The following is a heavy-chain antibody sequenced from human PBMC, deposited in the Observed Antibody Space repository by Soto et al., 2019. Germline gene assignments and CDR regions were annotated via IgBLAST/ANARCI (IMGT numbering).Heavy chain of an antibody. CDR2: IIPIFGTA. D-gene: IGHD5-18*01. Sequence: VASVKVSCKASGGTFSSYAISWVRQAPGQGLEWMGGIIPIFGTANYAQKFQGRVTITADKSTSTAYMELSSLRSEDTAVYYCARTGYSYGPYGMDVWGQGTTVTVSS. J-gene: IGHJ6*02. CDR3: ARTGYSYGPYGMDV. CDR1: GGTFSSYA. V-gene: IGHV1-69*06.